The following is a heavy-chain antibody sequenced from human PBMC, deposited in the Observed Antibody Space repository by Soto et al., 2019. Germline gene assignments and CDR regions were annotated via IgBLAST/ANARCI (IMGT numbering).Heavy chain of an antibody. CDR2: INAGNGKT. CDR3: TRGASMVRGVILAAFDI. V-gene: IGHV1-3*01. CDR1: GYTFTSYA. Sequence: QVQLVQSGAEVKKPGASVKVSCKASGYTFTSYAMHWVRQAPGQRLEWMGWINAGNGKTKYSQKFQGRVTITRDTSASTAHIELSSLRSENTAVFYFTRGASMVRGVILAAFDIWGQGTMVTVSS. D-gene: IGHD3-10*01. J-gene: IGHJ3*02.